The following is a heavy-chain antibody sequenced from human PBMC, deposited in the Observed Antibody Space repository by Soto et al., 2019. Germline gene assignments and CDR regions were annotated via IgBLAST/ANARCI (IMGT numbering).Heavy chain of an antibody. J-gene: IGHJ6*02. V-gene: IGHV3-30-3*01. CDR2: ISYDGSNK. Sequence: GGSLRLSCAASGFTFSSYAMHWVRQAPGKGLEWVAVISYDGSNKYYADSVKGRFTISRDNSKNTLYLQMNSLRAEDTAVYYCAPFYGMDVWGRGTTVTVSS. CDR3: APFYGMDV. CDR1: GFTFSSYA.